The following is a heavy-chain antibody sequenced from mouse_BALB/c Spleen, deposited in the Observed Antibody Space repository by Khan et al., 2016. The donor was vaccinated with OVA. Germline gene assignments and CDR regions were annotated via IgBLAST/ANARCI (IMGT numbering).Heavy chain of an antibody. Sequence: VQLVESGPGLVAPSQSLSITCTISGFSLTNYGVHGVRQPPGKGLEWLGVIWSDGSTTYNSALKSRLSISKDNSKSQVFLKMNSLQTDDTAMYYCARQPYYHYYIMDYWGQGTSVTVSS. J-gene: IGHJ4*01. V-gene: IGHV2-6-1*01. CDR1: GFSLTNYG. CDR3: ARQPYYHYYIMDY. D-gene: IGHD2-10*01. CDR2: IWSDGST.